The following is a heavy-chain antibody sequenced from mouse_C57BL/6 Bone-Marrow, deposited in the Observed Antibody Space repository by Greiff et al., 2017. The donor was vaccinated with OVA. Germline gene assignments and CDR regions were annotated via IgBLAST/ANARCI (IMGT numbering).Heavy chain of an antibody. CDR2: IGPETGGT. J-gene: IGHJ4*01. CDR1: GYTFPAYE. D-gene: IGHD2-5*01. Sequence: QVQLLQSGAALVRPGASVTLSCKASGYTFPAYEMHWVKQTPVHGLEWIGAIGPETGGTAYNQKFTGKAILTADKSSRTAYMELRSLTSEDSAVYYCTRGYSNYYAMDNWGQGTSVTVSS. CDR3: TRGYSNYYAMDN. V-gene: IGHV1-15*01.